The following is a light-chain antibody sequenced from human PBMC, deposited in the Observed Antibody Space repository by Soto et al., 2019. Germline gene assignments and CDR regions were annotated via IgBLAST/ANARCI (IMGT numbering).Light chain of an antibody. CDR1: SSDVGGYNY. CDR2: DVS. CDR3: SSFSGPHIG. J-gene: IGLJ1*01. Sequence: QSALTQPPSASGSPGQSVAISCTGTSSDVGGYNYVSWYQQHPGKAPKLMIYDVSKRPSGVPDRFSGSKSGNTASLTVSGLQGEEWADYYRSSFSGPHIGLGTGT. V-gene: IGLV2-8*01.